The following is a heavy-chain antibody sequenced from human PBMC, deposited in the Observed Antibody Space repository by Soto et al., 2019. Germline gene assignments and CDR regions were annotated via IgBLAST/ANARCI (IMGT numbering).Heavy chain of an antibody. CDR2: IYYSGST. CDR3: ARAMVRGVIVWFDP. V-gene: IGHV4-31*03. CDR1: GGSISSGGYY. D-gene: IGHD3-10*01. Sequence: SETLSLTCTVSGGSISSGGYYWSWIRQHPGKGLEWIGYIYYSGSTYYNPSLKSRVTISVDTSKNQFSLKLSSVTAADTAVYYCARAMVRGVIVWFDPWGQGTLVTVSS. J-gene: IGHJ5*02.